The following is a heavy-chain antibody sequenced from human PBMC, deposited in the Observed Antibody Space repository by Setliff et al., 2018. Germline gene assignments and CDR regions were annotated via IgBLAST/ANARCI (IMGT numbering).Heavy chain of an antibody. CDR3: ATDPPNSGCYAGLES. V-gene: IGHV3-33*01. CDR2: IWAGGDRT. CDR1: GFTFNTHA. J-gene: IGHJ4*02. D-gene: IGHD6-19*01. Sequence: PGGSLRLSCATSGFTFNTHAMHWVRQAPGKGLEWVAMIWAGGDRTFYLDSVKGRFIVSRDDSKNTVYLQMSGLRGDDTAMYYCATDPPNSGCYAGLESWGQGTPVTVSS.